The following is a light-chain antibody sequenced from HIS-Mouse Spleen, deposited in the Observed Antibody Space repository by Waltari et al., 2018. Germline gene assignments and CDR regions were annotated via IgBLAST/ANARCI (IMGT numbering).Light chain of an antibody. Sequence: SSELTQDPAVSVALGQTVRITCQGDRLRRYYASWYQQKPGQAPLLVIYGKNNRPSGIPDRFSGSSSGNTASLTITGAQAEDEADYYCNSRDSSGNHVVFGGGTKLTVL. V-gene: IGLV3-19*01. CDR1: RLRRYY. CDR2: GKN. CDR3: NSRDSSGNHVV. J-gene: IGLJ2*01.